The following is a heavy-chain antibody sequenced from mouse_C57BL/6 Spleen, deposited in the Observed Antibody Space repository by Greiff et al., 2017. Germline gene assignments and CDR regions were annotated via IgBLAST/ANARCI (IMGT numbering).Heavy chain of an antibody. CDR2: IYPRDGST. CDR3: ATVLLRRYFDV. J-gene: IGHJ1*03. D-gene: IGHD1-1*01. Sequence: QVHVKQSGPELVKPGASVKLSCKASGYTFTSYDINWVKQRPGQGLEWIGWIYPRDGSTKYNEKFKGKATLTVDTSSSTAYMELHSLTSEDSAVFFCATVLLRRYFDVWGTGTTVTVSS. CDR1: GYTFTSYD. V-gene: IGHV1-85*01.